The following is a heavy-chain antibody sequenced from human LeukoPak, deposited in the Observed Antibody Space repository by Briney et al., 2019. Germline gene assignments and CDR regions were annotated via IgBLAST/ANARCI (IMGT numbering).Heavy chain of an antibody. D-gene: IGHD3-10*01. V-gene: IGHV3-48*01. CDR2: ISSSSSTI. CDR1: GFTFSSYS. CDR3: ARGISWFGEYVDY. Sequence: GGSLRLSCAASGFTFSSYSMKWVRQAPGPGLESVSYISSSSSTIYYVDSVKGRFTISSDNAKNSLDLPMTSLRAEDTAVDYCARGISWFGEYVDYWGQGPLVSVPS. J-gene: IGHJ4*02.